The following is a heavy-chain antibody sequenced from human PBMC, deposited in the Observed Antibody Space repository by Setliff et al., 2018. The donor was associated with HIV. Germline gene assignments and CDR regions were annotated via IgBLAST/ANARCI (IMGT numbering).Heavy chain of an antibody. Sequence: SETLSLTCTVSGGSFSDYWDWLRQPPGKGLEWIGNIHYSRGSSYNASLKSRVTISLDTSKNHFSLKLSSVAAADTAVYYCARRYHDASGFYNSWGQGVLVTVSS. CDR2: IHYSRGS. CDR3: ARRYHDASGFYNS. J-gene: IGHJ4*02. V-gene: IGHV4-39*02. CDR1: GGSFSDY. D-gene: IGHD1-1*01.